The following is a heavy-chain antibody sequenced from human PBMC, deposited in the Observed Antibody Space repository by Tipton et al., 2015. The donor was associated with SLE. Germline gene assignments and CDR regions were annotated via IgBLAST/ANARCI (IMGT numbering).Heavy chain of an antibody. J-gene: IGHJ6*03. CDR1: GGSVSSSSSY. Sequence: TLSLTCTVSGGSVSSSSSYWGWIRQPPGKGLEWIGRFYTSGSTKYNPSLKSRVTISEDTSKNQFSLKLSSVTAADTAVYYCAMAARPYYCMDVWGKGTTVTVS. CDR2: FYTSGST. D-gene: IGHD6-6*01. V-gene: IGHV4-61*02. CDR3: AMAARPYYCMDV.